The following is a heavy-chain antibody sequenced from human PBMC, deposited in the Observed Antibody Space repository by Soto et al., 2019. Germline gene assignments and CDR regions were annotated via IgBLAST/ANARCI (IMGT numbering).Heavy chain of an antibody. D-gene: IGHD6-19*01. CDR2: ISYDGSNK. V-gene: IGHV3-30-3*01. CDR3: ARGRSVAGRWYYYGMDV. CDR1: GFTFSSYA. J-gene: IGHJ6*02. Sequence: PGGSLRLSCAASGFTFSSYAMHWVRQAPGKGLEWVAVISYDGSNKYYADSVKGRFTISRDNSKNTLYLQMNSLRAEDTAVYYCARGRSVAGRWYYYGMDVWGQGTTVTVSS.